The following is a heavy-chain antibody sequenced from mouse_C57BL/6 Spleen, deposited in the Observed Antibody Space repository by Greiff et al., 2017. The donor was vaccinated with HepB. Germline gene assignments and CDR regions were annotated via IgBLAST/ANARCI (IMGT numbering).Heavy chain of an antibody. CDR2: ISDGGSYT. J-gene: IGHJ4*01. CDR3: ARSYSKGAMDY. CDR1: GFTFSSYA. D-gene: IGHD2-5*01. Sequence: EVQRVESGGGLVKPGGSLKLSCAASGFTFSSYAMSWVRQTPEKRLEWVATISDGGSYTYYPDNVKGRFTISRDNAKNNLYLQMSHLKSEDTSMYYCARSYSKGAMDYWGQGTSVTVSS. V-gene: IGHV5-4*01.